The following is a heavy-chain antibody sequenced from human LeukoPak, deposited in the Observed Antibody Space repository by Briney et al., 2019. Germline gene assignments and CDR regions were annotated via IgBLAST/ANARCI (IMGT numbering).Heavy chain of an antibody. CDR3: ARVLRLSWRDGPLSCPDY. Sequence: GGSLRLSCAASGFTFSSYAMHCVRQAPGKGLEYVSAISSNGGSTYYANSLKCRFTISRDNSKNTLYLQMGTLTAEDMAVYYCARVLRLSWRDGPLSCPDYWGQGTLVTVSS. CDR2: ISSNGGST. V-gene: IGHV3-64*01. CDR1: GFTFSSYA. J-gene: IGHJ4*02. D-gene: IGHD5-24*01.